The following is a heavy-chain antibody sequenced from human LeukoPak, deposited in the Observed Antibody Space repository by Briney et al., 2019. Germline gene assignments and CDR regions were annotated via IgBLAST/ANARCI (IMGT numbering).Heavy chain of an antibody. J-gene: IGHJ5*02. CDR3: ARRPIVGSTGFYFDP. V-gene: IGHV4-39*01. CDR2: INHSGST. Sequence: SETLSLTCTVSGGSISSSSYYWGWIRQPPGKGLEWIGEINHSGSTNYNPSLKSRFTISVDTSKNQFSLKLASLTAADTAVYYCARRPIVGSTGFYFDPWGPGTLVTVSS. D-gene: IGHD1-26*01. CDR1: GGSISSSSYY.